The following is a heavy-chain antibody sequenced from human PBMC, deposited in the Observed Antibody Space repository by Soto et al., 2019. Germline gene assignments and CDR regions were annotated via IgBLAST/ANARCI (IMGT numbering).Heavy chain of an antibody. Sequence: EVQLLESGGGLVQPGGSLRLSCAASGFTFITYGMTWVRQAPGKGLEYVSSITGSGAGTYYAESVKGRFTISRDNSHNPLYLQMNTLRAEDTAISYYTKNDEPLNYWGQGTLINVSS. CDR2: ITGSGAGT. D-gene: IGHD3-10*01. J-gene: IGHJ4*02. CDR1: GFTFITYG. CDR3: TKNDEPLNY. V-gene: IGHV3-23*01.